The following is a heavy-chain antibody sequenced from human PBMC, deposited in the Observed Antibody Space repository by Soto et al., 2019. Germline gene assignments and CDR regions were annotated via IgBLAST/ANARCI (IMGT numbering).Heavy chain of an antibody. V-gene: IGHV3-30*18. CDR2: ISYDGSNK. D-gene: IGHD1-26*01. Sequence: GSLRLSCAASGFTFSSYGMHWVRQAPGKGLEWVAVISYDGSNKYYADSVKGRFTISRDNSKNTLYLQMNSLRAEDTAVYYCAKVLLEWELPKEMDYYGMDVWGQGTTVTVSS. CDR3: AKVLLEWELPKEMDYYGMDV. CDR1: GFTFSSYG. J-gene: IGHJ6*02.